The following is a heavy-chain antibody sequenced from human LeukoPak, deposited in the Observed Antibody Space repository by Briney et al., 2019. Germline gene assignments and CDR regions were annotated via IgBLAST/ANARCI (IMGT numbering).Heavy chain of an antibody. Sequence: KPSETLSLTCTVSGYSITTNYYWAWIRQSPGTGLEWIGSVYHNGETSYNPSLKSRIIISVDTSKNEFSLRLTSVTAADTAVYYCVTPRSWELSDMAVWGKGTTVIVSS. CDR1: GYSITTNYY. V-gene: IGHV4-38-2*02. J-gene: IGHJ6*03. D-gene: IGHD1-26*01. CDR3: VTPRSWELSDMAV. CDR2: VYHNGET.